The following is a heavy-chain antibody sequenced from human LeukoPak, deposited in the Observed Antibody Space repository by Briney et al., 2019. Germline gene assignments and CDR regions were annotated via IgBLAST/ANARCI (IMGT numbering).Heavy chain of an antibody. Sequence: PGGSLRLSCAASGFTFYDYPMHWVRHAPGKGLEWVSGISWNSGSIVYADSVKGRFTISRDNAKNSLYLQMNSLRAEDTALYYCAKSAPSSVAGNFDYWGQGTLVTVSS. D-gene: IGHD6-19*01. CDR1: GFTFYDYP. CDR2: ISWNSGSI. V-gene: IGHV3-9*01. CDR3: AKSAPSSVAGNFDY. J-gene: IGHJ4*02.